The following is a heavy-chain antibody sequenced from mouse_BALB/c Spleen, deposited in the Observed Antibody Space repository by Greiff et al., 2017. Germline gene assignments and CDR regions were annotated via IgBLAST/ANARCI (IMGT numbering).Heavy chain of an antibody. CDR3: ARWDGYYFYAMDY. V-gene: IGHV5-17*02. CDR1: GFTFSSFG. J-gene: IGHJ4*01. CDR2: ISSGSSTI. Sequence: EVKLMESGGGLVQPGGSRKLSCAASGFTFSSFGMHWVRQAPEKGLEWVAYISSGSSTIYYADTVKGRFTISRDNPKNTLFLQMTSLRSEDTAMYYCARWDGYYFYAMDYWGQGTSVTFSS. D-gene: IGHD2-3*01.